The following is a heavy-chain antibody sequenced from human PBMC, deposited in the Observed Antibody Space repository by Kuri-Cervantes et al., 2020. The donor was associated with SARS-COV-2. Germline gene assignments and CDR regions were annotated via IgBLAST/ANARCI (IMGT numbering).Heavy chain of an antibody. CDR3: ARDRELGTRGTNWFDP. CDR1: GFTFSSYW. CDR2: IKQDGSEK. J-gene: IGHJ5*02. V-gene: IGHV3-7*01. Sequence: GGSLRLSCAASGFTFSSYWMSWVRQAPGKGLEWVANIKQDGSEKYYVDSVKGRFTISRDNAKNSLYLQMNSLRDEDTAVYYCARDRELGTRGTNWFDPWGQGTLVTVSS. D-gene: IGHD7-27*01.